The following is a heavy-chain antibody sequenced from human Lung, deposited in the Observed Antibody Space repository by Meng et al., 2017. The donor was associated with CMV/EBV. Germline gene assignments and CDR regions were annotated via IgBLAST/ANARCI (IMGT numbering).Heavy chain of an antibody. V-gene: IGHV4-4*02. CDR1: GGSISSSNW. Sequence: QVQVQEWGPGMVKPSGTLSLTCAVSGGSISSSNWWSWVRQPPGKGLEWIGEIYHSGSTNYNPSLKSRVTISVDKSKNQFSLKLSSVTAADTAVYYCASFPPPGKQWLVTDYWGQGTLVTVSS. CDR2: IYHSGST. D-gene: IGHD6-19*01. CDR3: ASFPPPGKQWLVTDY. J-gene: IGHJ4*02.